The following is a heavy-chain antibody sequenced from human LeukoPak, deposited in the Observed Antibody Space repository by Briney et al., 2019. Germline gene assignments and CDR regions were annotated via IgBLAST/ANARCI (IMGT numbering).Heavy chain of an antibody. V-gene: IGHV1-69*13. D-gene: IGHD1-26*01. CDR3: ARDPHSGSYEAAGDY. Sequence: GASVKVSCKASGGTFSSYAISWVRQAPGQGLERMGGIIPIFGTANYAQKFQGRVTITADESTSTAYMELSSLRSEDTAVYYCARDPHSGSYEAAGDYWGQGTLVTVSS. CDR1: GGTFSSYA. J-gene: IGHJ4*02. CDR2: IIPIFGTA.